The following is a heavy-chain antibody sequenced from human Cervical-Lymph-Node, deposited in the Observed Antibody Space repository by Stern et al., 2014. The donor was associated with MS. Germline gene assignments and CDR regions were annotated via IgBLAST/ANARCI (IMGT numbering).Heavy chain of an antibody. CDR1: GFTVSNNY. CDR2: VYSGGVT. V-gene: IGHV3-66*02. D-gene: IGHD6-6*01. CDR3: ATSPSLGY. Sequence: EVQLVESGGGLVQPGGSLRLSCAASGFTVSNNYMSWVRQAPGKGLEGVSVVYSGGVTCYADSVRGRFTVSRDSSRNTLYLQMQSLRPEDTALYYCATSPSLGYWGRGTLVTVSS. J-gene: IGHJ4*02.